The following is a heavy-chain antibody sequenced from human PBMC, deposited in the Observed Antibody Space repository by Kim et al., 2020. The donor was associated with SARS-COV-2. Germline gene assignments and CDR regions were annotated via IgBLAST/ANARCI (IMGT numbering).Heavy chain of an antibody. Sequence: SETLSLTCTVSGGSISSGGYYWSWIRQHPGKGLEWIGYIYYSGSTYYNPSLKSRVTISVDTSKNQFSLKLSSVTAADTAVYYCARCEGDYEVYYDFWSGYYGFDPWGQGTLVTVSS. CDR1: GGSISSGGYY. V-gene: IGHV4-31*03. CDR3: ARCEGDYEVYYDFWSGYYGFDP. J-gene: IGHJ5*02. CDR2: IYYSGST. D-gene: IGHD3-3*01.